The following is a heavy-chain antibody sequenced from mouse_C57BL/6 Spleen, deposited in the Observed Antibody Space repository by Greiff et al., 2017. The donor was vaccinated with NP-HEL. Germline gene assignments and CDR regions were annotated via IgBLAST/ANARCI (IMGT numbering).Heavy chain of an antibody. D-gene: IGHD1-1*01. V-gene: IGHV3-1*01. CDR3: ARAERFSWFAY. Sequence: EVKLLESGPGMVKPSQSLSLTCTVTGYSITSGYDWHWIRHFPGNKLEWMGYISYSGSTNYNPSLKSRISITHDTSKNHFFLKLNSVTTEDTATYYCARAERFSWFAYWGQGTLVTVSA. CDR1: GYSITSGYD. J-gene: IGHJ3*01. CDR2: ISYSGST.